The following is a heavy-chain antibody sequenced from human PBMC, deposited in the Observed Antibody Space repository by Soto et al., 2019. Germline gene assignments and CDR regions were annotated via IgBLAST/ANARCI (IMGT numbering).Heavy chain of an antibody. CDR1: GYSFTDYY. Sequence: GASVKVSCKASGYSFTDYYIHWVRQAPGQGLEWMGWMNPNSDGANYAQKFRGRVTMTRDKSLRTAYMEVKRLTSDDTAVYFCARGGGSGWHGDWFDPWGQGTLVTV. CDR2: MNPNSDGA. D-gene: IGHD6-19*01. J-gene: IGHJ5*02. CDR3: ARGGGSGWHGDWFDP. V-gene: IGHV1-2*02.